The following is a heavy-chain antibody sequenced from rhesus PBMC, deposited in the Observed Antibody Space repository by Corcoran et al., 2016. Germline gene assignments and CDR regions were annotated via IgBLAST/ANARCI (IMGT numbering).Heavy chain of an antibody. CDR2: VDPADGEA. J-gene: IGHJ4*01. Sequence: VQLLRSGAEVKQPGASVKLSCKASGYTFTAYYLHWVRQAPGNGLECMGRVDPADGEARHAQKFQDRVTSTADTSTDTAYMELSSLRSEDMAVYYCATGRYSGDTAFDYWGQGVPVTVSS. CDR1: GYTFTAYY. CDR3: ATGRYSGDTAFDY. D-gene: IGHD5-24*01. V-gene: IGHV1-111*02.